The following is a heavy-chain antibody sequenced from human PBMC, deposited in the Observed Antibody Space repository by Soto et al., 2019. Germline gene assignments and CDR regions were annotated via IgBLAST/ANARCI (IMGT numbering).Heavy chain of an antibody. CDR1: GFTFSSYG. D-gene: IGHD3-22*01. J-gene: IGHJ4*02. V-gene: IGHV3-7*01. Sequence: GGSLRLSCAASGFTFSSYGMHWVRQAPGKGLEWVANIKQDGSEKYYVDSVKGRFTISRDNAKNSLYLQMNSLRAEDTAVYYCAREYDSSGYYYYFDYWGQGTMVNVSS. CDR2: IKQDGSEK. CDR3: AREYDSSGYYYYFDY.